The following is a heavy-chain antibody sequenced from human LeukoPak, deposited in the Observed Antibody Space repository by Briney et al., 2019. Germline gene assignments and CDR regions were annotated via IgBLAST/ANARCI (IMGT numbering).Heavy chain of an antibody. CDR3: ASSYYVHAFDI. CDR1: GGSISSGGYS. Sequence: SQTLSLTCAVSGGSISSGGYSLSWIRQPPGAGLEWIGYIYHSGSTYYNPSLTSRVTISVYSSKNQFSLTRSSVTAADTAVYYCASSYYVHAFDIWGQGTMVTVSS. D-gene: IGHD3-10*02. CDR2: IYHSGST. V-gene: IGHV4-30-2*01. J-gene: IGHJ3*02.